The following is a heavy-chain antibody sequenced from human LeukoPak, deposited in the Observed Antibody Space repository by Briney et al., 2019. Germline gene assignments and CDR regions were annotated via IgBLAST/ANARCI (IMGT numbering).Heavy chain of an antibody. D-gene: IGHD3-16*01. J-gene: IGHJ4*02. Sequence: PSETLSLTCAVYGGSFSGYYWSWIRQPPGKGLEWIGEINHSGSTNYNPSLKSRVTISVDTSKNQFSLKLSSVTAADTAVYYCARGRGAIVGDLRYFDYWGQGTLVTVSS. CDR2: INHSGST. V-gene: IGHV4-34*01. CDR3: ARGRGAIVGDLRYFDY. CDR1: GGSFSGYY.